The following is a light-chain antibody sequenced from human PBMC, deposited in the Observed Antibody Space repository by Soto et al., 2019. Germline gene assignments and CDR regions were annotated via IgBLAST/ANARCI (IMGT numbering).Light chain of an antibody. CDR3: SSYTTTTAWV. CDR2: GVT. CDR1: SSDVGRYDY. V-gene: IGLV2-8*01. Sequence: QSALTQPPSASGSPGESVTVSCTGASSDVGRYDYVSWYQQHPGKAPKLLIYGVTKRPSGVPDRFSGSKSGNTASLTISGLQAEDEADYHCSSYTTTTAWVFGGGTKLTVL. J-gene: IGLJ3*02.